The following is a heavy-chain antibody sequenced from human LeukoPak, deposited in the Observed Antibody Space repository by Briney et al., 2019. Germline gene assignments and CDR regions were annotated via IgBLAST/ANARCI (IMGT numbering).Heavy chain of an antibody. J-gene: IGHJ1*01. V-gene: IGHV1-69*05. CDR2: IIPIFGTE. D-gene: IGHD6-19*01. CDR3: ARSWDSSGWYVAEYFQH. Sequence: SVKVSCKASGGTFSSYAISWVRQAPGQGLEWMGRIIPIFGTENYAQKFQGRVTITTDESTSTAYMELSSLRSEDTAVYYCARSWDSSGWYVAEYFQHWGQGTLVTVSS. CDR1: GGTFSSYA.